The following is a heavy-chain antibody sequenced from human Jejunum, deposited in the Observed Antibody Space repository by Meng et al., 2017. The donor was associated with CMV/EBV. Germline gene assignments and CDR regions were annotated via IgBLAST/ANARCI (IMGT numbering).Heavy chain of an antibody. Sequence: TFSGPSFSNYYWSWIRQPPGRGLEWIGFIFHSGSTSYNPSLESRVTISVDTSKNQFSLKVSSVTAADTAVYFCARTDYYSYYGMDVWGPGTTVTVSS. CDR3: ARTDYYSYYGMDV. J-gene: IGHJ6*02. CDR2: IFHSGST. CDR1: GPSFSNYY. V-gene: IGHV4-59*01.